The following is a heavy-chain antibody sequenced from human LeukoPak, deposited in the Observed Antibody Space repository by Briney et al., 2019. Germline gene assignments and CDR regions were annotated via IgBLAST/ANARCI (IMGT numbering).Heavy chain of an antibody. J-gene: IGHJ4*02. CDR3: ATSRTGDLFDY. Sequence: ASVKVSCKASGYTFTSYGISWVRQAPGQGLEWMGIINPSGGSTSYAQKFQGRVTMTRDTSTSTVYMELSSLRSEDTAVYYCATSRTGDLFDYWGQGTLVTVSS. CDR1: GYTFTSYG. D-gene: IGHD7-27*01. CDR2: INPSGGST. V-gene: IGHV1-46*01.